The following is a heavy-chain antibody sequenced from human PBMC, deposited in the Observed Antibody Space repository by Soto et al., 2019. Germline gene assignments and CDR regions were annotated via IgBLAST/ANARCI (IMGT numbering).Heavy chain of an antibody. D-gene: IGHD3-22*01. CDR3: AKDTYYHDSSGYYVFYY. Sequence: GGSLRLSCAASGFSFSSYGMHWVRQTPGKGLEWVAGISYDGSNKYYVDSMKGRLTISRDNSKNTLDLQMNSLRAEDTAVYYCAKDTYYHDSSGYYVFYYWGQGTLVTVSS. J-gene: IGHJ4*02. V-gene: IGHV3-30*18. CDR2: ISYDGSNK. CDR1: GFSFSSYG.